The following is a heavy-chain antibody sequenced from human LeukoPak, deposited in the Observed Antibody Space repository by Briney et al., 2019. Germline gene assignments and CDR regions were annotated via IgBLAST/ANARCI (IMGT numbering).Heavy chain of an antibody. Sequence: ASVKVSCKASGYTFTSYYMHWVRQAPGQGLEWMGRINPNSGGTNYAQKFQGRVTMTRDTSISAAYMELSRLRSDDTAVYYCARVRHSTYYYDSSGYYPNWFDPWGQGTLVTVSS. V-gene: IGHV1-2*06. CDR2: INPNSGGT. CDR3: ARVRHSTYYYDSSGYYPNWFDP. D-gene: IGHD3-22*01. CDR1: GYTFTSYY. J-gene: IGHJ5*02.